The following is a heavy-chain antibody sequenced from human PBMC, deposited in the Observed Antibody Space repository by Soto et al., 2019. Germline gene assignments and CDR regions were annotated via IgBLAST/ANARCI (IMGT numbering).Heavy chain of an antibody. Sequence: EVQLVESGGGLVQPGGSLRLSCAGSGFTFSNYWMHWVRQAPGKGLEWVSRIDHDGATDYADSVRGRFTISRDNAENTLYLQMNSLRPEDTAVYSCVRDSHGDYWGQGTLVTVSS. CDR3: VRDSHGDY. CDR2: IDHDGAT. V-gene: IGHV3-74*01. J-gene: IGHJ4*02. CDR1: GFTFSNYW.